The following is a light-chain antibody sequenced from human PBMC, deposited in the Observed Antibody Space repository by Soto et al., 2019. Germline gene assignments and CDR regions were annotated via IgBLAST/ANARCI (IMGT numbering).Light chain of an antibody. CDR1: SSDVGGYKY. Sequence: QSVLTQPASVSGSPGQSITISCTGTSSDVGGYKYVSWYQQEPGKAPKLMIYEVSNRPSGVSNRFSGSKSGNTASLTISGLQAEDEADYYCSSYTSSSTLEVFGGGTKVTVL. CDR2: EVS. V-gene: IGLV2-14*01. CDR3: SSYTSSSTLEV. J-gene: IGLJ2*01.